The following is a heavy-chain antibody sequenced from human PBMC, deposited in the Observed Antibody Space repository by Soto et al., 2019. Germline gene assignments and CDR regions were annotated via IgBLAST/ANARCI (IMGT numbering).Heavy chain of an antibody. CDR2: ISAYNGNT. D-gene: IGHD6-19*01. J-gene: IGHJ4*02. CDR1: GYTITSYG. CDR3: ARVWAPSRIAVALTYYFDY. V-gene: IGHV1-18*01. Sequence: VPVTVSCKASGYTITSYGISWVRKENGQGLEWMGWISAYNGNTNYAQKLQGRVTMTTDTSTSTAYMEMRSLRSDDTAVYYCARVWAPSRIAVALTYYFDYWGQGTLVTVSS.